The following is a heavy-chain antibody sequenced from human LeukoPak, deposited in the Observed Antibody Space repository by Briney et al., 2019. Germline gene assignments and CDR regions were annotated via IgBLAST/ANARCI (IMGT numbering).Heavy chain of an antibody. D-gene: IGHD3-3*01. V-gene: IGHV4-34*01. CDR3: ARGLGGRNFDY. J-gene: IGHJ4*02. CDR2: INHSGST. CDR1: GGSFSGYY. Sequence: SETLSLTCAVYGGSFSGYYWSWIRQPPGKGLEWIGEINHSGSTNYNPSLKSRVTISVDTSKNQFSLKLSSVTAADTAVYYCARGLGGRNFDYWGQGTLVTVSS.